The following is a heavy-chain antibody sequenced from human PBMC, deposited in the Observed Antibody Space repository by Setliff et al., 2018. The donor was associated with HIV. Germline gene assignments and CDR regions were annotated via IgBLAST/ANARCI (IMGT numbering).Heavy chain of an antibody. J-gene: IGHJ4*02. D-gene: IGHD2-2*01. V-gene: IGHV4-4*02. Sequence: PSETLSLTCAVSGGSIRSGNWWTWVRQSPGKGLEWIGEIYHSGSTNYSPSLKSRVTISVATSKKQFSLKLSSVTASDTAVYYCARLPGYCSSTGCQGYFDYWGQGTLVTVSS. CDR3: ARLPGYCSSTGCQGYFDY. CDR2: IYHSGST. CDR1: GGSIRSGNW.